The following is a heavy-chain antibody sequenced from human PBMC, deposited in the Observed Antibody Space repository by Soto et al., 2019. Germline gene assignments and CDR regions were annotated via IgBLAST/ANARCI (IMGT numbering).Heavy chain of an antibody. CDR2: IYYSGST. CDR1: GGSITSGGYY. V-gene: IGHV4-31*03. J-gene: IGHJ4*02. Sequence: PSETLSLTCTVSGGSITSGGYYWSWIRQPPGKGLEWIVYIYYSGSTYYNPSLKSRVTISVHTSKNQFPLKLSSVTAADTAVYYGARCTCGSYSDFDYWGQGTLVTVSS. CDR3: ARCTCGSYSDFDY. D-gene: IGHD1-26*01.